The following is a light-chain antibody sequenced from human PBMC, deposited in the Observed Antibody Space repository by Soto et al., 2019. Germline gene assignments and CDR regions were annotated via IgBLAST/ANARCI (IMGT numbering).Light chain of an antibody. Sequence: EIVMTQSPATLSVSPGERATLSCRASQSVSSNLAWYQQKPGQAPRLLIYGASTRATGIPARFSGSGSGTEFTLTISSLPSEYFAVYYCQQYNNCPPITFGQGTRLEIK. CDR1: QSVSSN. V-gene: IGKV3-15*01. CDR3: QQYNNCPPIT. CDR2: GAS. J-gene: IGKJ5*01.